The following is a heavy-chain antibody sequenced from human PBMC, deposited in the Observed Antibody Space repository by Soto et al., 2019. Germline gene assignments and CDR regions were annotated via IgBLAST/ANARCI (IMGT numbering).Heavy chain of an antibody. D-gene: IGHD2-2*01. CDR3: ASLSGYCSSTSCYFDY. J-gene: IGHJ4*02. Sequence: GASVKVSCKASGGTFSSYAISWVRQAPGQGLEWMGGIIPIFGTANYAQKFQGRVTITADKSTSTAYMELSSLRSEDTAVYYCASLSGYCSSTSCYFDYWGQGTLVTVSS. CDR1: GGTFSSYA. V-gene: IGHV1-69*06. CDR2: IIPIFGTA.